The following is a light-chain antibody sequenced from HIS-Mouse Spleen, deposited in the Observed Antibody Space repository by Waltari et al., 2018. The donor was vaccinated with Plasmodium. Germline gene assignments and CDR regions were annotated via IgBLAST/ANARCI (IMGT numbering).Light chain of an antibody. CDR2: KAS. Sequence: DIQMTQSPSTLSASVGDRLTITCRASQSISSGLAWYQQKPGKAPKLLIYKASSLESGVPPRFSGSGSGTEFTLTISSLQPDDFATYYCQQYNSYSYTFGQGTKLEIK. CDR3: QQYNSYSYT. J-gene: IGKJ2*01. CDR1: QSISSG. V-gene: IGKV1-5*03.